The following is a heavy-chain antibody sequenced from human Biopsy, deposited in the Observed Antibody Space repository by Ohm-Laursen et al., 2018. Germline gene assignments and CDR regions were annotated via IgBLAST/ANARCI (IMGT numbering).Heavy chain of an antibody. Sequence: TQTLTLTCTFSGFSLSSHGVGVGWIRQPPGEALEWLAIVYWDNDKRYSPSLWSRLNIWKDASKNRVVLTLTDMDPVDIAAYYCAHVVITYGGIIALDAFDVWGQGSMVIVSS. CDR3: AHVVITYGGIIALDAFDV. CDR2: VYWDNDK. CDR1: GFSLSSHGVG. D-gene: IGHD3-16*02. J-gene: IGHJ3*01. V-gene: IGHV2-5*02.